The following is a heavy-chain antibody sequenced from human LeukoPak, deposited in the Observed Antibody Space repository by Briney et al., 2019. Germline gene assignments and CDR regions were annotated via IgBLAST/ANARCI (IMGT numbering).Heavy chain of an antibody. D-gene: IGHD3-16*01. J-gene: IGHJ3*02. CDR1: GDSVSSNSAA. CDR3: ASSSLRGSGAFDI. V-gene: IGHV6-1*01. Sequence: SQTLSLTCAISGDSVSSNSAAWNWIRQSPSRGLEWLGRTYYRSKWYTDYAVSVSSRITINPDASKNQFSLQLNSVTPEDTAVYYCASSSLRGSGAFDIWGQGTMVTVSS. CDR2: TYYRSKWYT.